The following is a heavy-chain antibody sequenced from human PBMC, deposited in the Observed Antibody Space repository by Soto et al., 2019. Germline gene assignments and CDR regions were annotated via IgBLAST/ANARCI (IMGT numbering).Heavy chain of an antibody. CDR3: ARDPQDIVVVPAAIDYYYYYGMDV. D-gene: IGHD2-2*02. J-gene: IGHJ6*02. V-gene: IGHV3-30-3*01. CDR2: ISYDGSNK. Sequence: QVQLVESGGGVVQPGRSLRLSCAASGFTFSGYAMHWVRQAPGKGLEWVAVISYDGSNKYYADSVKDRFTISRDNSKNTLYLQMNSLRAEDTAVYYCARDPQDIVVVPAAIDYYYYYGMDVWGQGTTVTVSS. CDR1: GFTFSGYA.